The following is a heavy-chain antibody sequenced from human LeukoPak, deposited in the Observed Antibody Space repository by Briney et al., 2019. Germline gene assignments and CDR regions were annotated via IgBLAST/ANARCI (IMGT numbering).Heavy chain of an antibody. CDR3: ARDGVSVQVVRETGGMDV. Sequence: ASVKVSCKASGYTFTSYYMHWVRQAPGQGLEWMGIINPSGGSTSYAQKFQGRVTMTRDTSTSTVYMELSSLRSEDTAVYYCARDGVSVQVVRETGGMDVWGQGTMVTLSS. CDR2: INPSGGST. D-gene: IGHD3-22*01. J-gene: IGHJ6*02. CDR1: GYTFTSYY. V-gene: IGHV1-46*01.